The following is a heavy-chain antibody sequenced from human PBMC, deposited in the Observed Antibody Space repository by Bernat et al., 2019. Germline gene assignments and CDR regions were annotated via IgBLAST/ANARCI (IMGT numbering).Heavy chain of an antibody. CDR3: ARDGIDCSSTRCYSERSGAFDI. D-gene: IGHD2-2*02. CDR1: GFTFSSYA. J-gene: IGHJ3*02. V-gene: IGHV3-30*01. CDR2: ISYDGSKK. Sequence: QLPLVESGGGVVQPGRSLRLSCAASGFTFSSYAMHWVRQGPGKGLEWVAFISYDGSKKYYADTAKGRFNISRDNSKNTMDVQMNSLRAEDTAVYYCARDGIDCSSTRCYSERSGAFDIWGQGTVVTVS.